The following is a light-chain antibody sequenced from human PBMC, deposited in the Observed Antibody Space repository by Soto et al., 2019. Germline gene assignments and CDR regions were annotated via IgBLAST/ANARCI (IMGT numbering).Light chain of an antibody. J-gene: IGKJ1*01. CDR1: QGISNY. Sequence: DIQMTQSPSSLSASVGDRVTITCRASQGISNYLAWYQQSYQQKPGKVPKLLIYAASTLQSGVPSRFSCSGSVTDLTLTISSLQPEDVAVYYCQQYGSSPPWTFGQGTKVEIK. V-gene: IGKV1-27*01. CDR2: AAS. CDR3: QQYGSSPPWT.